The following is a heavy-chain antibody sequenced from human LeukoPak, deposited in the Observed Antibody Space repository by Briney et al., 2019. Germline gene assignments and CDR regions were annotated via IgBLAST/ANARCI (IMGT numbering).Heavy chain of an antibody. CDR2: IYYSGST. CDR1: GGSISSYY. CDR3: ARSICGGDCSRFDY. J-gene: IGHJ4*02. V-gene: IGHV4-59*01. D-gene: IGHD2-21*01. Sequence: SETLSLTCTVSGGSISSYYWSWIRQPPGKGLEWIGYIYYSGSTNYNPTLKSRVTISVDTSKNQFSLKLSSVTAADTAVYYCARSICGGDCSRFDYWGQGTLVTVSS.